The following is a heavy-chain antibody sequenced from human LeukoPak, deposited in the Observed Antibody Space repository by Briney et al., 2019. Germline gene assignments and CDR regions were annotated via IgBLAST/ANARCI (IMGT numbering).Heavy chain of an antibody. Sequence: PGGSLRLSCAASGFTFSSYSLNWVRQALGKGLEWVSSISITSSYIYYADSVKGRFTISRDNAKNSLYLQMNSLRAEDTAVYYCAREGEYCSGGSCADFDYWGQGTLVTVSS. D-gene: IGHD2-15*01. CDR1: GFTFSSYS. V-gene: IGHV3-21*01. J-gene: IGHJ4*02. CDR2: ISITSSYI. CDR3: AREGEYCSGGSCADFDY.